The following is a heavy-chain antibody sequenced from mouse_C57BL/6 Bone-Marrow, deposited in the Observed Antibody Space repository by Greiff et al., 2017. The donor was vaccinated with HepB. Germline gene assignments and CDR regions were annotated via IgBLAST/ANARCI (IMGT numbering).Heavy chain of an antibody. CDR1: GFTFSDFY. V-gene: IGHV7-1*01. J-gene: IGHJ1*03. CDR3: ARENWYFDV. Sequence: EVQGVESGGGLVQSGRSLRLSCATSGFTFSDFYMEWVRQAPGKGLEWIAASRNKANDYTTEYSASVKGRFIVSRDTSQSILYLQMNALRAEDTAIYYCARENWYFDVWGTGTTVTVSS. CDR2: SRNKANDYTT.